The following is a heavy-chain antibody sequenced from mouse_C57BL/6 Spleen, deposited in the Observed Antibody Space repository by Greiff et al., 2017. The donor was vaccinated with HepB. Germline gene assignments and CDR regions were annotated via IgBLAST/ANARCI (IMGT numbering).Heavy chain of an antibody. CDR3: ARGTTALFDY. V-gene: IGHV1-66*01. CDR2: IYPGSGNT. CDR1: GYSFTSYY. J-gene: IGHJ2*01. D-gene: IGHD1-2*01. Sequence: VKLVESGPELVKPGASVKISCKASGYSFTSYYIHWVKQRPGQGLEWIGWIYPGSGNTKYNEKFKGKATLTADTSSSTAYMQLSSLTSEDSAVYYCARGTTALFDYWGQGTTLTVSS.